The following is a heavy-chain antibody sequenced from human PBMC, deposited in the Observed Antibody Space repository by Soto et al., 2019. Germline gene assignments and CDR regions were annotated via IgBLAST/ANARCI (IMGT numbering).Heavy chain of an antibody. Sequence: GGSLRLSCAASGFTFSSYAMSWVRQAPGKGLEWVSAISGSGGSTYYADSVKGRFTISRDNSKNTLYLQMNSLRAEDTAVYYCAKEEFVLAYYYDSSGYWGQGTLVTVSS. CDR2: ISGSGGST. J-gene: IGHJ4*02. CDR3: AKEEFVLAYYYDSSGY. CDR1: GFTFSSYA. D-gene: IGHD3-22*01. V-gene: IGHV3-23*01.